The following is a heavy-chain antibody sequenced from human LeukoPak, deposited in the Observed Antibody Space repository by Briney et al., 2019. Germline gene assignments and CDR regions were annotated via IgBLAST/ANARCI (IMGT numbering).Heavy chain of an antibody. Sequence: GGSRRLSCAASGFTFSSYSMNWVRQAPGKGLEWVSSISSSSSYIYYADSVKGRFTISRDNAKNSLYLQMNSLRAEDTAVYYCARLPPYSSGWKGYYFYYWGQGTLVTVSS. J-gene: IGHJ4*02. CDR2: ISSSSSYI. CDR3: ARLPPYSSGWKGYYFYY. D-gene: IGHD6-19*01. V-gene: IGHV3-21*01. CDR1: GFTFSSYS.